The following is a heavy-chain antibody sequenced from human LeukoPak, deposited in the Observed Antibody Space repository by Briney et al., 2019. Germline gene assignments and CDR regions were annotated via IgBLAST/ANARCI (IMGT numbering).Heavy chain of an antibody. D-gene: IGHD2-2*01. J-gene: IGHJ4*02. Sequence: RGSLRLSCAASGFTFSSYATSWVRQAPGKGLEWVSSISGSGGSTYYTDSVKGRFTISRDNSKNTLHLRMNSLRAEDTAVYYCAKGVVPAAYRYYFDYWGQGTLVTFSS. V-gene: IGHV3-23*01. CDR3: AKGVVPAAYRYYFDY. CDR2: ISGSGGST. CDR1: GFTFSSYA.